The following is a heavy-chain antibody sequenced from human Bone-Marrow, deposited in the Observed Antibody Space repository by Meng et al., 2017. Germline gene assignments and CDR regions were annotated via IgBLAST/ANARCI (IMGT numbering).Heavy chain of an antibody. CDR1: GFTFSSYN. Sequence: GESLKISCAASGFTFSSYNMHWVRQTPGEGLVWVSRINTDASITTYADSVKGRFTISRDDAKNTVYLQMNSLRAEDTAVCYCARDADWVIFDHWGQGALVTVSS. CDR2: INTDASIT. J-gene: IGHJ4*02. V-gene: IGHV3-74*03. CDR3: ARDADWVIFDH. D-gene: IGHD3-9*01.